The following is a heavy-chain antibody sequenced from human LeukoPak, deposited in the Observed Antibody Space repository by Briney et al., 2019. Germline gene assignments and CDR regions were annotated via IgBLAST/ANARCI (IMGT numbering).Heavy chain of an antibody. CDR1: GYIFTRYG. Sequence: ASVKVSCKASGYIFTRYGISWVRQAPGQGLEWMGWIRAHYGNTNYAQKFQGRLTMTTDTSTNTAYMELRSLRPDDTAVYYCARDFFHGHCSGLSCVLLDYWGQGSLVTVSS. V-gene: IGHV1-18*01. J-gene: IGHJ4*02. CDR3: ARDFFHGHCSGLSCVLLDY. CDR2: IRAHYGNT. D-gene: IGHD2-15*01.